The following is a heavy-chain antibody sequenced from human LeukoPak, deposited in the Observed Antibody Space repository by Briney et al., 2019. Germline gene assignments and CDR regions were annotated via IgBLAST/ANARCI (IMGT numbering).Heavy chain of an antibody. V-gene: IGHV3-23*01. CDR3: AKDRRGRGVNPRGLFDY. CDR2: ISGDGGRT. J-gene: IGHJ4*02. Sequence: GGSLRLSCAASGFPFSSYAMSWVRQAPGKGLEWVSIISGDGGRTYYTDSVKGRFTISRDNSKNTLDLQMNSLRSEDTAVYYCAKDRRGRGVNPRGLFDYWGQGTLVTVSS. D-gene: IGHD3-10*01. CDR1: GFPFSSYA.